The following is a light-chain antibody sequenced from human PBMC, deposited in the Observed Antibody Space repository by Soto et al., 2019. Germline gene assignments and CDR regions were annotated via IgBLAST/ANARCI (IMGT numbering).Light chain of an antibody. J-gene: IGLJ1*01. Sequence: QSALTQPPSASGSPGQSVTISCTGTSSDIGAYNSVSWYQHHPGKAPKLVIYEVSKGPSGVPDRFSGSKSGNTASLTVSGLQAEDEADYYCCAYTSTSALYVFGTGTKVTVL. CDR2: EVS. CDR1: SSDIGAYNS. V-gene: IGLV2-8*01. CDR3: CAYTSTSALYV.